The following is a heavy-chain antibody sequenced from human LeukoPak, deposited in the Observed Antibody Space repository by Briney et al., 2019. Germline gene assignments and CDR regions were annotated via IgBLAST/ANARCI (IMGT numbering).Heavy chain of an antibody. J-gene: IGHJ3*02. Sequence: ASVKVSCKVSGYTLTELSMHWVRQAPGKGLEWMGGFDPEDGETIYAQKFQGRVTMTEDTSTDTAYMELSSLRSEDTAVYYCATPDWRCSSSWYGFDAFDIWGQGTMATVSS. D-gene: IGHD6-13*01. CDR1: GYTLTELS. CDR3: ATPDWRCSSSWYGFDAFDI. V-gene: IGHV1-24*01. CDR2: FDPEDGET.